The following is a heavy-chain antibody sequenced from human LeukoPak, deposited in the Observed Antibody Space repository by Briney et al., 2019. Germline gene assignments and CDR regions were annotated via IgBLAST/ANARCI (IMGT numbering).Heavy chain of an antibody. CDR3: ARDTDYNGNYFDY. J-gene: IGHJ4*02. CDR1: GSTFSSYA. V-gene: IGHV3-30*04. Sequence: GGSLRLSCAASGSTFSSYAMHWVRQAPGKGLEWVAVISYDGSNKYYADSVKGRFTIPRDNSKNTLYLQMNSLRAEDTAVYYCARDTDYNGNYFDYWGQGTLVTVSS. D-gene: IGHD4-11*01. CDR2: ISYDGSNK.